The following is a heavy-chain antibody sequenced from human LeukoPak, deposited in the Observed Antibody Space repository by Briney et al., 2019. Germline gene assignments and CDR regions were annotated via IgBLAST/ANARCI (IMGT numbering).Heavy chain of an antibody. CDR3: VRNTAFDL. V-gene: IGHV3-48*01. CDR1: GFTFSSHS. CDR2: ISPTSKV. D-gene: IGHD2/OR15-2a*01. J-gene: IGHJ3*01. Sequence: GGSLRLSCEAFGFTFSSHSMNWVRHAPVKGLEWISYISPTSKVNYADSVKGRFTISRDNARKSLYLQMNSLRGEDTAVYYCVRNTAFDLWGQGTVVAVSS.